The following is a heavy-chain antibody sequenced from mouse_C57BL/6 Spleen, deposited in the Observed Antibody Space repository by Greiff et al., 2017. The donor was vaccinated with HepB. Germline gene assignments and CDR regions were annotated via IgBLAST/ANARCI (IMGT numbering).Heavy chain of an antibody. CDR1: GYTFTSYW. CDR3: ARHYGSSYEGFAY. CDR2: IHPNSGST. D-gene: IGHD1-1*01. Sequence: VQLQQSGAELVKPGASVKLSCKASGYTFTSYWMHWVKQRPGQGLEWIGMIHPNSGSTNYNEKFKSKATLTVDKSSSTAYMQLSSLTSEDSAVYYCARHYGSSYEGFAYWGQGTLVTVSA. V-gene: IGHV1-64*01. J-gene: IGHJ3*01.